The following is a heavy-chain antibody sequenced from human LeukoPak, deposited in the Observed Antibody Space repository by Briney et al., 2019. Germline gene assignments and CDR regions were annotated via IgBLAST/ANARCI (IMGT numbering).Heavy chain of an antibody. V-gene: IGHV4-59*01. CDR3: ARQIVVVPAAHYYFDY. CDR1: GGSISSYY. D-gene: IGHD2-2*01. J-gene: IGHJ4*02. Sequence: PSETLSLTCTVSGGSISSYYWSWIRQPPGKGLEWIGYIYYSGSTNYNPSLKSRVTISVDTSKNQFSLKLSSVTAADTAVYYCARQIVVVPAAHYYFDYWGQGTLVTVSS. CDR2: IYYSGST.